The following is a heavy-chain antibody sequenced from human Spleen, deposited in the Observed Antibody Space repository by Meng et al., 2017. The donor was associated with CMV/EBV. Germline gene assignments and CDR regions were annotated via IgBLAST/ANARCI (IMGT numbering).Heavy chain of an antibody. J-gene: IGHJ5*02. V-gene: IGHV4-4*07. CDR1: VHYISSYD. Sequence: QSSGPGRVYPSETLSLTRSVFVHYISSYDWTWVRQPAEKELYFFGRIYSSGTIDYNPSLRRRVTMSIDTSKNQLSLILTSVTAADTAIYFCARAAARGVPVDLWGQGILVTVSS. CDR2: IYSSGTI. D-gene: IGHD3-10*01. CDR3: ARAAARGVPVDL.